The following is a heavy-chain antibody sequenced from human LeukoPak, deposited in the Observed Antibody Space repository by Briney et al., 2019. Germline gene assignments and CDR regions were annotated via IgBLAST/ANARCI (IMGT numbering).Heavy chain of an antibody. CDR3: AMRGSGSYYYYYYGMDV. Sequence: SETLSLTCTVSGGSISSSSYYWGWIRQPPGKGLEWIGSIYYSGSTYYNPSLKSRVTISVDTSKNQFSLKLSSVTAADTAVYYCAMRGSGSYYYYYYGMDVWGQGTTVTVSS. CDR1: GGSISSSSYY. J-gene: IGHJ6*02. CDR2: IYYSGST. V-gene: IGHV4-39*01. D-gene: IGHD3-10*01.